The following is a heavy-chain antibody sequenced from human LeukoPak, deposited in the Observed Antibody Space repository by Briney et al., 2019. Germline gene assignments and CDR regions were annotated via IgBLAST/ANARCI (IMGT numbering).Heavy chain of an antibody. CDR1: GFTFSSYS. J-gene: IGHJ4*02. Sequence: PGGSLRLSCAASGFTFSSYSMNWVRQAPGKGLDWVSAISGDGDTTYYADSVKGRFTISRDNSKNTVYLQMNSLRAEDTAVYYCANQSPGWGQGTLVTVSS. V-gene: IGHV3-23*01. CDR2: ISGDGDTT. CDR3: ANQSPG.